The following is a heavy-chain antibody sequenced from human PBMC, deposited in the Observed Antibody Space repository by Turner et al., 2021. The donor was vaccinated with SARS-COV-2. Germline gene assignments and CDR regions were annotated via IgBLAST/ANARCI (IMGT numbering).Heavy chain of an antibody. V-gene: IGHV4-4*02. Sequence: QVQLQESGPGLVMPSGTLSLTCAVSGGSISSSNWWSWVRQHPGKGLEWIGEIYHSGSTNYNPSLKSRFTISVDKSKNQFSLKLSAVTAADTAVYYCARREYQLLFDYWGQGTLVTVSS. D-gene: IGHD2-2*01. J-gene: IGHJ4*02. CDR1: GGSISSSNW. CDR2: IYHSGST. CDR3: ARREYQLLFDY.